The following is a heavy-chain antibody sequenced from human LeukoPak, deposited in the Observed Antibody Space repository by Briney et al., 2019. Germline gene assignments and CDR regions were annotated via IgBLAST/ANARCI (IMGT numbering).Heavy chain of an antibody. V-gene: IGHV4-59*08. Sequence: TSETLSLTCTVSGAPITRYYWSWIRQPPGKGLEWIGYIYYSGSTNYNPSLKSRVTISVDTSKNQFSLRLSSVTAADTAVYYCAGYSSGWYRTDYYYYGMDVWGQGTTVTVSS. J-gene: IGHJ6*02. CDR1: GAPITRYY. CDR3: AGYSSGWYRTDYYYYGMDV. CDR2: IYYSGST. D-gene: IGHD6-19*01.